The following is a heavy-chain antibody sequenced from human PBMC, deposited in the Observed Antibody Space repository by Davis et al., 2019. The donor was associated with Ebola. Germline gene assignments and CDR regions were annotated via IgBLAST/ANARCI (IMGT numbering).Heavy chain of an antibody. Sequence: GESLKISCAASGFTVSSNYMSWVRQAPGKGLEWVSVIYSGGSTYYADSVKGRFTISRDNSKNTLYLQMNSLRAEDTAVYYCASQPLDPILGYCSGGSCYNWFDPWGQGTLVTVSS. CDR1: GFTVSSNY. V-gene: IGHV3-66*04. D-gene: IGHD2-15*01. J-gene: IGHJ5*02. CDR2: IYSGGST. CDR3: ASQPLDPILGYCSGGSCYNWFDP.